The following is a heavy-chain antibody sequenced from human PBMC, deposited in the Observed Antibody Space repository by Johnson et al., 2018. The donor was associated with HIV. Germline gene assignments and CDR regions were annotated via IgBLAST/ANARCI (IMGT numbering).Heavy chain of an antibody. D-gene: IGHD2-21*01. CDR2: ISYDGSNK. V-gene: IGHV3-30*04. CDR3: ARLRWGSGDPLHDAFDV. J-gene: IGHJ3*01. Sequence: QEQLVESGGGVDQPGRSLRLSCAASGFTFNSYAMHWVCQAPGKGLEWVAVISYDGSNKNYADSVEGRFTISRDYAKNSLYVQMNSLRAEDTAVYYCARLRWGSGDPLHDAFDVWGQGTMV. CDR1: GFTFNSYA.